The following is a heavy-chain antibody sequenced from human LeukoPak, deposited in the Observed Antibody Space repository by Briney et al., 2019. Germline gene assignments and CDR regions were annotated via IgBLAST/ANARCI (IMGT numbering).Heavy chain of an antibody. CDR2: MNPNSGNT. Sequence: WASVKVSCKASGYTFTSYDINWVRQAPGQGLEWMGWMNPNSGNTGYAQKFQGRVTITRNTSISTAYMELSSLRSEDTAVYYCARGWASDAFDIWGQGTMVTVSS. J-gene: IGHJ3*02. D-gene: IGHD7-27*01. CDR3: ARGWASDAFDI. V-gene: IGHV1-8*03. CDR1: GYTFTSYD.